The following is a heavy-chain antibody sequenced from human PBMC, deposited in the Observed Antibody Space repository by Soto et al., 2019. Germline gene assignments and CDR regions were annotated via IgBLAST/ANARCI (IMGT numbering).Heavy chain of an antibody. CDR3: AKGFSMYSSGWYYFDY. J-gene: IGHJ4*02. D-gene: IGHD6-19*01. Sequence: EVQLVESGGGLVQPGRSLRLSCAASGFTFDDYAKHWVRQAPGKGLEWVSGISWNSGSIGYADSVKGRFTISRDTAKNSRYLQMNSLRAEDTALYYCAKGFSMYSSGWYYFDYWGQGTLVTVSS. V-gene: IGHV3-9*01. CDR1: GFTFDDYA. CDR2: ISWNSGSI.